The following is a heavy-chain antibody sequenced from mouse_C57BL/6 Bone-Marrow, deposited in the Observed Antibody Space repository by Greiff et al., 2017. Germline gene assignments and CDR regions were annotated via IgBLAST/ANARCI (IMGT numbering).Heavy chain of an antibody. V-gene: IGHV2-9-1*01. CDR2: IWTGGGT. CDR3: ARKGYYYGSSPYYYAMDY. J-gene: IGHJ4*01. CDR1: GFSLTSYA. D-gene: IGHD1-1*01. Sequence: VKLEESGPGLVAPSQSLSITCTVSGFSLTSYAISWVRQPPGKGLEWLGVIWTGGGTNYNSALKSRLSISKDNSKSQVFLKMNSLQTDDTARYYCARKGYYYGSSPYYYAMDYWGQGTSVTVSS.